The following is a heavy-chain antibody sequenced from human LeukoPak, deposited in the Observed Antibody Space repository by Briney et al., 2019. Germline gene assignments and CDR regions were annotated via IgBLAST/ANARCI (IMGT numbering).Heavy chain of an antibody. J-gene: IGHJ6*02. CDR1: GFTFSSYW. CDR3: ARDPGTHYGSSWYYGMDV. CDR2: IKQDGSEK. D-gene: IGHD6-13*01. Sequence: GGSLRLSCAASGFTFSSYWMSWVRQASGKGLQWVANIKQDGSEKYYVDSVKGRFTISRDNAKDSLYLQMNSLRAEDTAVYYCARDPGTHYGSSWYYGMDVWGQGTTVTVSS. V-gene: IGHV3-7*01.